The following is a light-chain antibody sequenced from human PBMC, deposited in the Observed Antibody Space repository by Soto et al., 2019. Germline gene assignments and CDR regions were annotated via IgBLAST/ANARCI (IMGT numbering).Light chain of an antibody. CDR3: QSYDSSFVV. V-gene: IGLV2-14*01. CDR1: SSDVGGYNY. CDR2: EVS. Sequence: QSALTQPASVSGSPGQSITISCTGTSSDVGGYNYVSWYQQHPGKAPKLMIYEVSNRPSGVSNRFSGSKSGNTASLTISGLQTEDEADYYCQSYDSSFVVFGGGTKVTAL. J-gene: IGLJ2*01.